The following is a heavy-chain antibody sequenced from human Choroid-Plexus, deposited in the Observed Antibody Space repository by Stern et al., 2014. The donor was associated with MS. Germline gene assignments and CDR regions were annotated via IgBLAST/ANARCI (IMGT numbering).Heavy chain of an antibody. V-gene: IGHV3-30*03. Sequence: VQLVESGGGVVQPGRPLRLSCIGSGFIFSSFCMHWVRQAPGKGLEWVAFISYDGTTKDYAVSVKGRFTISRDNSNNTLWMQMSSLRPEDTAVYYCARDRHWLTYYFDYWGQGSLVTVSS. D-gene: IGHD3-9*01. CDR1: GFIFSSFC. CDR2: ISYDGTTK. CDR3: ARDRHWLTYYFDY. J-gene: IGHJ4*02.